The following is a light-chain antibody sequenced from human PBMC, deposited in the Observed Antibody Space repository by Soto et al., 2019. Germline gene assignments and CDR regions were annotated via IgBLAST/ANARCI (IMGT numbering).Light chain of an antibody. CDR2: DAS. CDR1: LTVTNNY. V-gene: IGKV3-20*01. CDR3: QQYASAPLT. J-gene: IGKJ1*01. Sequence: EIVLTHSPDTLSLSPGERATLSCRASLTVTNNYLAWYQQKAGQAPRLVIYDASTRATGIPDRFSASGSGTDFTLTISRLEPEDFAVCFCQQYASAPLTFGQGTKVEVK.